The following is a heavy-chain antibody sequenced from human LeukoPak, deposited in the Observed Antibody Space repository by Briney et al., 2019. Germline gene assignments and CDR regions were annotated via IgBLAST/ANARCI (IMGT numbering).Heavy chain of an antibody. J-gene: IGHJ4*02. CDR1: GGSFSGYY. CDR2: INHSGST. D-gene: IGHD3-22*01. Sequence: SETLSLTCAVYGGSFSGYYWSWIRQPPGKGLEWIGEINHSGSTNYNPSLKSRVTISVDTSKNQFSLKLSSVTAADAAVYYCARGPHTGVNYYDSSGYYYWGQGTLVTVSS. CDR3: ARGPHTGVNYYDSSGYYY. V-gene: IGHV4-34*01.